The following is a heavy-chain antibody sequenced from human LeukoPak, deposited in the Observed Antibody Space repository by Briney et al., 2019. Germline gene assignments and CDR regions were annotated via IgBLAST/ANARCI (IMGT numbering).Heavy chain of an antibody. Sequence: GGSLRLSCTTSGFSFGDYSMNWFRQAPGKGLEWVGFIGGKAYDGTTEYAASVKGRFAISRDDSKSIAYLQMNSLKSEDTAVYYCTRASIRRKGRYCGGDCFLSFDFWGQGTLVTVSS. D-gene: IGHD2-21*02. V-gene: IGHV3-49*03. J-gene: IGHJ4*02. CDR1: GFSFGDYS. CDR2: IGGKAYDGTT. CDR3: TRASIRRKGRYCGGDCFLSFDF.